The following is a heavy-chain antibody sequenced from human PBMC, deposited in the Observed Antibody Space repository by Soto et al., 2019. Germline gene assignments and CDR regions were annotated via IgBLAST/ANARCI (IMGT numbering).Heavy chain of an antibody. Sequence: GGSLRLSCIASGVAISGYAMSWVRQAPGQGLQWVSYISHSGDNTYYADAVKGRFTISRDNSMNTLYLQLNSLRVEDTALYYCAKSQSGSFFAAFDLWGQGTMVTVSS. CDR2: ISHSGDNT. CDR3: AKSQSGSFFAAFDL. CDR1: GVAISGYA. J-gene: IGHJ3*01. D-gene: IGHD1-26*01. V-gene: IGHV3-23*01.